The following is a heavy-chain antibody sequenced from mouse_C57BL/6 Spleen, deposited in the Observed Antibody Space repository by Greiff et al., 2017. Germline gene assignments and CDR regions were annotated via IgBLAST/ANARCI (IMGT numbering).Heavy chain of an antibody. CDR3: ASGYSNGYFDV. V-gene: IGHV5-9*01. J-gene: IGHJ1*03. D-gene: IGHD2-5*01. Sequence: EVQLVESGGGLVKPGGSLKLSCAASGFTFRSYTMSWVRQTPEKRLEWVATISGGGGNTDYPDSVKGRFTISRDNAKNTLYLQMSSLRSEDTALYYCASGYSNGYFDVWGTGTTVTVSS. CDR2: ISGGGGNT. CDR1: GFTFRSYT.